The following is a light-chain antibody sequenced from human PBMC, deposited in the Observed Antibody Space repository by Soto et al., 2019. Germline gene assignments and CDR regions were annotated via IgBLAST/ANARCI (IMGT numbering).Light chain of an antibody. CDR3: QQRQYWPPIT. Sequence: EIVLTQSPGTLSLSPGERATLSCRASQSVSSSYLAWYQQKPGQAPRLLIYGASRRATGIPDRFSGSGSGTDFTLTISRLEPEDFAIYYCQQRQYWPPITFGQGTRLEIK. V-gene: IGKV3D-20*02. J-gene: IGKJ5*01. CDR1: QSVSSSY. CDR2: GAS.